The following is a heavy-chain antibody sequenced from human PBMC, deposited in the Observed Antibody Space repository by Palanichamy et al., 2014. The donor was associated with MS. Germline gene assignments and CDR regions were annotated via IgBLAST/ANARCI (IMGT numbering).Heavy chain of an antibody. CDR2: ISGSGGST. J-gene: IGHJ4*02. V-gene: IGHV3-23*04. CDR1: GFTFSSYA. CDR3: AKEGSMIPTDY. Sequence: EVQLVESGGGLVQPGGSLRLSCAASGFTFSSYAMSWVRQAPGKGQERVSGISGSGGSTYYADSVKGRFTISRDNSRNTLYLQMNSLRAEDTAVFYCAKEGSMIPTDYWGQGTLVTVSS. D-gene: IGHD3-22*01.